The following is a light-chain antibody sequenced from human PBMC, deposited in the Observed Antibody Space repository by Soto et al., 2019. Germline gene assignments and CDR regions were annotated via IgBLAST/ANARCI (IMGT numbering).Light chain of an antibody. V-gene: IGKV3-15*01. CDR1: QSISSN. CDR3: QHYSNWPPWT. CDR2: GAS. Sequence: EIVMTQSPATLSVSPGERATLSCRASQSISSNFAWYQQKPGQAPRLLIYGASTRASAIPARFSGSGSGTEFTLTISSLKSEDFAVYYCQHYSNWPPWTFGQGTNVEIK. J-gene: IGKJ1*01.